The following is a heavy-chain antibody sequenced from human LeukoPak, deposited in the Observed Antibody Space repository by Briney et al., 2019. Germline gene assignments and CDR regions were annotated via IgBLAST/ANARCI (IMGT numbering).Heavy chain of an antibody. Sequence: PGGSLRLSCAASGFTVSSNYMSWVRQAPGKGLEWVSVIYSGGSTYYADSVKGRFTISRDKSKKTLYLQMNSLRAEDTAVYYCAKGGGYYDSSGYPAYWYFDLWGRGTLVTVSS. CDR2: IYSGGST. J-gene: IGHJ2*01. D-gene: IGHD3-22*01. V-gene: IGHV3-53*05. CDR1: GFTVSSNY. CDR3: AKGGGYYDSSGYPAYWYFDL.